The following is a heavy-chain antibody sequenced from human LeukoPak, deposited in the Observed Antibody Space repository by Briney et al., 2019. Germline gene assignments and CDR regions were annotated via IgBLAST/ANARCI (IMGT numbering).Heavy chain of an antibody. CDR3: ASNTGTVFDY. CDR1: GGSISSYY. Sequence: SETLSLTCTVSGGSISSYYWSWIRQPPGKGLEWIGYVYYTGSTEYNPSLRSRVTISLGMSKQQFSLNLTSVTAADTAVYYCASNTGTVFDYWGQGALVTVSS. V-gene: IGHV4-59*01. D-gene: IGHD7-27*01. J-gene: IGHJ4*02. CDR2: VYYTGST.